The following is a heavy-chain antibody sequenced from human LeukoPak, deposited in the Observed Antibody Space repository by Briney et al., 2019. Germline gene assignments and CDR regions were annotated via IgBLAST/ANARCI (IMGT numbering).Heavy chain of an antibody. Sequence: SETLSLTCTISGGSLSNYFWSWVRQAAGKGLEWIGRIYTSGSTDYNPSLKSRVTMSVNTSKNQFSLKLSSVTAADTAVYYCVRGGLYYYYMDVWGKGTTVTVSS. V-gene: IGHV4-4*07. CDR2: IYTSGST. J-gene: IGHJ6*03. CDR1: GGSLSNYF. CDR3: VRGGLYYYYMDV.